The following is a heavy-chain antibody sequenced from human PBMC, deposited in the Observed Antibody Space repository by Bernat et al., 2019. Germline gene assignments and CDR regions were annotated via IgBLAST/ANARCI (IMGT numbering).Heavy chain of an antibody. CDR1: GFTFSSYA. J-gene: IGHJ6*02. Sequence: QVQLVESGGGVVQPGRSLRLSCAASGFTFSSYAMHWVRQAPGKGLEWVAVISYDGSNQYYADSVRGRFTISRDNSRNTLYLQMNSLRAEDTAVNYCARVCGYYGSGSYTYYYYGMDVRGRGTTVTVSS. CDR2: ISYDGSNQ. V-gene: IGHV3-30-3*01. CDR3: ARVCGYYGSGSYTYYYYGMDV. D-gene: IGHD3-10*01.